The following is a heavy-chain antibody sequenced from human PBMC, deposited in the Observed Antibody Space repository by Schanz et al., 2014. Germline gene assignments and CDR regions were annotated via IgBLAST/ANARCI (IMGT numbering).Heavy chain of an antibody. D-gene: IGHD6-19*01. V-gene: IGHV1-46*03. CDR1: GYTFTSYY. CDR3: ARRYSSGWYEFDY. J-gene: IGHJ4*02. CDR2: INPSGGST. Sequence: QVQLVQSGAEVKKPGASVKVSCKASGYTFTSYYMHWVRQAPGQGLEWMGIINPSGGSTSYAQKYQGRVTMTRDTSTSTVYMYLSSLRSEDTAVYYCARRYSSGWYEFDYWGQGTLVTVSS.